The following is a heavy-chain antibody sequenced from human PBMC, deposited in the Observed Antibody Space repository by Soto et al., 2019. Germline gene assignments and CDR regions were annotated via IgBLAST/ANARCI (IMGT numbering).Heavy chain of an antibody. D-gene: IGHD1-1*01. CDR1: GFTFSSYS. J-gene: IGHJ3*02. Sequence: TGGSLRLSCAASGFTFSSYSMNWVRQAPGKGLEWVSSISSSSSYIYYADSVKGRFTISRDNAKNSLYLQMNSLRAEDTAVYYCARVGLEDAFDIWGQGTMVTVSS. V-gene: IGHV3-21*01. CDR3: ARVGLEDAFDI. CDR2: ISSSSSYI.